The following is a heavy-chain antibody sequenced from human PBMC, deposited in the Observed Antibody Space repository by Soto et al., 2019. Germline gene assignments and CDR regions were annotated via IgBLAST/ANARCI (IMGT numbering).Heavy chain of an antibody. J-gene: IGHJ4*02. CDR3: ARGGLRWITGSKFINCYFDY. D-gene: IGHD1-20*01. CDR2: INAKSGHT. CDR1: GYTISDYG. V-gene: IGHV1-18*01. Sequence: QVQLLQSGAQVKKPGASVKVSCKASGYTISDYGLNWVRRAHGQGLERMGRINAKSGHTNYAQGFQDRVTMTTDTDTSTAYKEVRGLRSDDTSVYYCARGGLRWITGSKFINCYFDYWGQGTLVSVSS.